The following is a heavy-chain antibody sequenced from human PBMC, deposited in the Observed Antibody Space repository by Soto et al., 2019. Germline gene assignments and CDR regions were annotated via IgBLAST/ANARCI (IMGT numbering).Heavy chain of an antibody. CDR3: ARGGYSYDENWFDP. Sequence: SETLSLTCTVSGGSVSSGSYYWSWIRQPPGKGLEWIGYIYYSGSTNYNPSLKSRVTISVDTSKNQFSLKLSSVTAADTAVYYCARGGYSYDENWFDPWGQGTLVTVSS. CDR1: GGSVSSGSYY. J-gene: IGHJ5*02. V-gene: IGHV4-61*01. CDR2: IYYSGST. D-gene: IGHD5-18*01.